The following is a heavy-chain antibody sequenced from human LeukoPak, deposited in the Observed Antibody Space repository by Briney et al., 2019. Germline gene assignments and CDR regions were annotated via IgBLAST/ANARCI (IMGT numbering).Heavy chain of an antibody. CDR1: GFTFRSYW. D-gene: IGHD3-3*01. CDR3: ARDLGFSYYFYYMDV. V-gene: IGHV3-7*01. CDR2: INQDGSEK. Sequence: PGGSLRLSCAASGFTFRSYWMSWVRQAPGKGLEWVANINQDGSEKYYVDSVKGRFTISRDNAKNSLYLQMNSLRAEDTAVYYCARDLGFSYYFYYMDVWGKGTTVTVSS. J-gene: IGHJ6*03.